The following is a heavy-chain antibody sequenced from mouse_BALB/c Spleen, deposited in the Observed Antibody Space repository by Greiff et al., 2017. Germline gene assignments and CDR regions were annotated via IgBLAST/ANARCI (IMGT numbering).Heavy chain of an antibody. Sequence: LQQPGSELVRPGASVKLSCKASGYTFTSYWMHWVKQRPRQGLEWIGNIYPGSGSTNYDEKFKSKATLTVDTSSSTAYMQLSSLTSEDSAVYYCTRRGITTRAMDYWGQGTSVTVSS. CDR3: TRRGITTRAMDY. J-gene: IGHJ4*01. CDR1: GYTFTSYW. CDR2: IYPGSGST. D-gene: IGHD2-4*01. V-gene: IGHV1S22*01.